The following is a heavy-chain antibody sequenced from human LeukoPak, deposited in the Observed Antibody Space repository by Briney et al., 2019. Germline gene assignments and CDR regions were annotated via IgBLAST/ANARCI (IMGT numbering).Heavy chain of an antibody. J-gene: IGHJ6*02. Sequence: GGPLSLSCAAPGFPSISYSMSWVRQAPGKGLEWVANIKQDGSEKYYVDSVKGRFTISRDNAKNSLYLQMNSLRADDTAVYYCAKELSSGYGMEVWGQGTTVTVSS. D-gene: IGHD6-19*01. CDR1: GFPSISYS. CDR2: IKQDGSEK. CDR3: AKELSSGYGMEV. V-gene: IGHV3-7*01.